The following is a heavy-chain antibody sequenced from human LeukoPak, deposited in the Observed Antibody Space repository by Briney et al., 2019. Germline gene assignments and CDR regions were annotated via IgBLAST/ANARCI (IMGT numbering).Heavy chain of an antibody. D-gene: IGHD6-13*01. CDR1: GFTFDDYA. CDR2: ISWNSGSI. V-gene: IGHV3-9*01. J-gene: IGHJ4*02. CDR3: AKVSSWYGDYFDY. Sequence: GRSLRLSCAASGFTFDDYAMHWVRQAPGKGLEGVSGISWNSGSIGYADSVKGRFTISRDNAKNSLYLQMNSLRAEDTALYYCAKVSSWYGDYFDYWGQGTLVTVSS.